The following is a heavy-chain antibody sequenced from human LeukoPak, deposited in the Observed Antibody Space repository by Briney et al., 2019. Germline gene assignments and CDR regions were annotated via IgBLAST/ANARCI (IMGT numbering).Heavy chain of an antibody. V-gene: IGHV4-61*02. CDR2: IFTSGST. CDR3: ARGSYYGKFDY. CDR1: GGSISSGSYY. D-gene: IGHD3-10*01. Sequence: PSETLSLTCTVSGGSISSGSYYWSWIRQPAGKGLEWIGRIFTSGSTNYNPSLKSRVTISVDTSKNQFSLKLSSVTAADTAVYYCARGSYYGKFDYWGQGTLVTVSS. J-gene: IGHJ4*02.